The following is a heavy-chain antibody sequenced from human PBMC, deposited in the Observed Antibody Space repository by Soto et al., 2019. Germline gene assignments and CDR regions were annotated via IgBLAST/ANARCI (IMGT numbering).Heavy chain of an antibody. D-gene: IGHD6-6*01. CDR2: ISGSGGDT. CDR1: GFPFSTYA. J-gene: IGHJ4*02. V-gene: IGHV3-23*01. Sequence: EVQLLESGGGLVQPGGSLRLSCAASGFPFSTYAMNWARQAPGKGLEWVSAISGSGGDTYSADSVRGRFTISRDNSKNTLYLQMNSLRAEDTALYSCAKSLIAPGPKVFSADSWGQGTLVTVSS. CDR3: AKSLIAPGPKVFSADS.